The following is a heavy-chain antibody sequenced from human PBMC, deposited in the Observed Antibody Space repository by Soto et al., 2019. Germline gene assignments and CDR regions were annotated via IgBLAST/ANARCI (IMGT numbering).Heavy chain of an antibody. J-gene: IGHJ5*02. CDR3: AKDPPHCGHCLNWFDP. CDR1: GFTFSSYA. V-gene: IGHV3-23*01. D-gene: IGHD2-21*02. Sequence: PGGSLRLSCAASGFTFSSYAMSWVRQAPGKGLEWVSAISGSGGSTYYADSVKGRFTISRDNSKNTLYLQMNSLRAEDTAVYYCAKDPPHCGHCLNWFDPWGQGTLVTVSS. CDR2: ISGSGGST.